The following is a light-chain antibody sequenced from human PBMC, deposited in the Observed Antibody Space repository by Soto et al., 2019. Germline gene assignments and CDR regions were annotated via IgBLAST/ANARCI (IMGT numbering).Light chain of an antibody. CDR3: QQSYSNPRT. Sequence: DIQMTQSPSSLSASVGDRVTITCRASQSISNYLNWYQQKPGKAPNLLIYAASSLQSGVPSRFSGSGSETDFTLTISRLQPEDFATYFCQQSYSNPRTFGQGTKV. CDR2: AAS. V-gene: IGKV1-39*01. J-gene: IGKJ1*01. CDR1: QSISNY.